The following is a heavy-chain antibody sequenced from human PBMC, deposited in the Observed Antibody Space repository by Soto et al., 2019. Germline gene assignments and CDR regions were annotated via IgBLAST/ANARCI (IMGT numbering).Heavy chain of an antibody. CDR3: ARDNGYNFWSGYFLFNF. Sequence: GGSLRLSCAASGFTFSNYSMNWVRQAPGKGLEWLSYISSSSNTIYYADSVKGRFTISRDNAKNSLYLQMNSLRAEDTAVYYCARDNGYNFWSGYFLFNFWGQGTLVTVSS. V-gene: IGHV3-48*01. CDR1: GFTFSNYS. D-gene: IGHD3-3*01. J-gene: IGHJ4*02. CDR2: ISSSSNTI.